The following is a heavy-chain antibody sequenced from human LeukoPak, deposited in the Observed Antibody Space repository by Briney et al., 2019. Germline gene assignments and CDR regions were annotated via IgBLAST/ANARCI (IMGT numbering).Heavy chain of an antibody. D-gene: IGHD3-10*02. Sequence: GRSLRPSCAASGFSFSSYGMHWVRQAPGKGLEWVAVISYDGSHIFHVDSVKGRFTISRDNSKITLYLQMDSLRVEDTAVYYCARYVMKGGLDLWGQGTLVTVSS. CDR2: ISYDGSHI. V-gene: IGHV3-30*03. CDR1: GFSFSSYG. CDR3: ARYVMKGGLDL. J-gene: IGHJ5*02.